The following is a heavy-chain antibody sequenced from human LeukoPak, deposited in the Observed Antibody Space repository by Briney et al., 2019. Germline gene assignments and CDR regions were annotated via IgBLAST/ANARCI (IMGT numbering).Heavy chain of an antibody. CDR1: GGSFSGYY. V-gene: IGHV4-34*01. Sequence: SETLSLTCAVYGGSFSGYYWIWIRQPPGKGLEWIGEINHSGSTNYSPSLKSRVTISVDTSKNQFSLKLSSVTAADTAVYYCARGERGYGMDVWGQGTTVTVSS. J-gene: IGHJ6*02. CDR3: ARGERGYGMDV. CDR2: INHSGST. D-gene: IGHD1-1*01.